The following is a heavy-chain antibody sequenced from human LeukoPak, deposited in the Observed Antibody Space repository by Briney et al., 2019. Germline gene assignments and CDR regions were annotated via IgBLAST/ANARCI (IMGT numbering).Heavy chain of an antibody. CDR2: IWYDGSNK. CDR1: GFTFSSYG. V-gene: IGHV3-33*01. CDR3: ASMMLSRGYYDSSGYLGFDY. Sequence: AGGSLRLSCAASGFTFSSYGMHWVRQAPGKGLEWVAVIWYDGSNKYYADSVKGRFTISRDNSKNTLYLQMNSLRAEDTAVYYCASMMLSRGYYDSSGYLGFDYWGQGTLATVSS. D-gene: IGHD3-22*01. J-gene: IGHJ4*02.